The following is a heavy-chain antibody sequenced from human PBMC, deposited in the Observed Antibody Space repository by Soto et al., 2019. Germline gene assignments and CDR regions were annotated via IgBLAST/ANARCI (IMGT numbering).Heavy chain of an antibody. CDR2: IIPIFGTA. D-gene: IGHD2-2*01. Sequence: GASVKVSCKASGGTFSSYAISWVRQAPGQGLEWMGGIIPIFGTANYAQKFQGRVTITADESTSTAYIELSSLRSEDTAVYYCARDGTVVVPAATHYYYYYGMDVWGQGTTVTVSS. V-gene: IGHV1-69*13. CDR3: ARDGTVVVPAATHYYYYYGMDV. CDR1: GGTFSSYA. J-gene: IGHJ6*02.